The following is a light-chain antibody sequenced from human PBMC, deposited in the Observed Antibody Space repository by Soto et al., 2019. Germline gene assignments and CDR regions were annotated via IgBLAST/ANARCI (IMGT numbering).Light chain of an antibody. Sequence: DIQMTQSPSTLSASVGDTVTITCRASQSISNWLAWYQQKPGQAPNLLIYKASTLESGVPSRFSGSGSGTEFTLTISSLQPDDFATFYCQQYDRFPYTFGQGTKLEIK. CDR1: QSISNW. V-gene: IGKV1-5*03. CDR3: QQYDRFPYT. CDR2: KAS. J-gene: IGKJ2*01.